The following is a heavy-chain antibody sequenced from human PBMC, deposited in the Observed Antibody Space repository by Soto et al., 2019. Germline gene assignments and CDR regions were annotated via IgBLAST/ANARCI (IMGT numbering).Heavy chain of an antibody. CDR1: GASISNTDYS. CDR3: AKHSTPGENNCSHP. Sequence: PSETLSLTCTVSGASISNTDYSWGWIRQPPGKGLEWIGTMYYSGSTYYNPSLKSRVTISVDTSRKEVSLKLTSVTAADTAVYNCAKHSTPGENNCSHPGGQGPLVTV. V-gene: IGHV4-39*01. CDR2: MYYSGST. J-gene: IGHJ5*02. D-gene: IGHD3-16*01.